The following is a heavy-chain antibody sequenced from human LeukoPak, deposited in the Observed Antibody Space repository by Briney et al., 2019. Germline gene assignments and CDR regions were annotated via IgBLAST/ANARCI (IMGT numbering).Heavy chain of an antibody. D-gene: IGHD3-10*01. CDR2: ISGSGVGT. J-gene: IGHJ5*02. Sequence: GGTLRLSCAASGFTLSSYGMSWVRQAPGKGLEWVSAISGSGVGTHYADSVKGRFTISRDNAKNSLYLQMNSLRAEDTAVYYCARDFSRRYYYGSGSPSYSWFDPWGQGTLVTVSS. V-gene: IGHV3-23*01. CDR1: GFTLSSYG. CDR3: ARDFSRRYYYGSGSPSYSWFDP.